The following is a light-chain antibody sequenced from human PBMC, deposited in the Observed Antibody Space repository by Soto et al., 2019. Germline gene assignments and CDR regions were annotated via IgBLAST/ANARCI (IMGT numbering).Light chain of an antibody. J-gene: IGKJ1*01. V-gene: IGKV3-15*01. CDR1: QSVSSSY. CDR2: GAS. Sequence: EIVLTQSPGTLSLSPGESATLSCRASQSVSSSYLAWYKKKPGQAPRLLIYGASSRATGIPARISGSGSGTEFTLTISSLQSEDFAVYYGQQYNNWPQTFGQGTKVDIK. CDR3: QQYNNWPQT.